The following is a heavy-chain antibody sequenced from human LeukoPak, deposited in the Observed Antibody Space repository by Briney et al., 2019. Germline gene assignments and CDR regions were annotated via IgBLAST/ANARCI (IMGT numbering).Heavy chain of an antibody. CDR1: GFTFGDYA. J-gene: IGHJ4*02. CDR2: IRSKAYGGTT. D-gene: IGHD5-18*01. Sequence: GGSLRLSCTASGFTFGDYAMSWFRQAPGKGLEWVGFIRSKAYGGTTEYAASVKGRFTISRDDSKRIAYLQMNSLKTEDTAVYYCTGAIYSYGYFVIHTDYWGQGTLVTVSS. CDR3: TGAIYSYGYFVIHTDY. V-gene: IGHV3-49*03.